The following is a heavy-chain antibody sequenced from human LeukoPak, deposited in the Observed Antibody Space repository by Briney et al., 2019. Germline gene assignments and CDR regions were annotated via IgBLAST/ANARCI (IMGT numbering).Heavy chain of an antibody. V-gene: IGHV4-59*01. CDR2: IYYSGGT. Sequence: SETLSLTCTVSGGSITNYFWTWIRQPPGKGLEWIGYIYYSGGTDYNPSPKSRVTISVDTSKNQFSLKLSSVTAADTAVYYCARALSDRGFNSGVSFLGIFDYWGQGTLATVSS. CDR3: ARALSDRGFNSGVSFLGIFDY. CDR1: GGSITNYF. J-gene: IGHJ4*02. D-gene: IGHD1-1*01.